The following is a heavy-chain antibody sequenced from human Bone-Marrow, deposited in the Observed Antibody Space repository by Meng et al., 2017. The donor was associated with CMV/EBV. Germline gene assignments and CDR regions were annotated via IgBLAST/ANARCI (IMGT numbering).Heavy chain of an antibody. Sequence: GGPLKISCAASGFTFSSFWMHWVRQAPGKGLVWVSRINSDGSSSNYGDSVKGRFTISRDNAENTLYLQMNGLRAEDTAVYYWARSPGFQLYIWGRGTVVTVSS. V-gene: IGHV3-74*01. J-gene: IGHJ3*02. D-gene: IGHD2-2*01. CDR1: GFTFSSFW. CDR3: ARSPGFQLYI. CDR2: INSDGSSS.